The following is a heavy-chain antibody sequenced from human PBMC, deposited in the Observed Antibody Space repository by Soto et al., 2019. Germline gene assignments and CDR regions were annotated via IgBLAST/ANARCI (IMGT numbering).Heavy chain of an antibody. CDR3: ARVQGAIFGVVTPGPHWFDP. D-gene: IGHD3-3*01. V-gene: IGHV4-31*03. CDR1: GGSISSGGYY. J-gene: IGHJ5*02. CDR2: ISYSGST. Sequence: QVQLQESGPGLVKPSQTLSLTCTVSGGSISSGGYYWSWIRQHPGKGLEWIGYISYSGSTYYNPSLKSRVTISVDTSKNQFSLKLSSVTAADTAVYYWARVQGAIFGVVTPGPHWFDPWGQGTLVTVSS.